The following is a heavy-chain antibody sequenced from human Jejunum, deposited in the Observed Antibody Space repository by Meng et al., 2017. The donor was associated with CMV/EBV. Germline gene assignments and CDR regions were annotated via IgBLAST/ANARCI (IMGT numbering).Heavy chain of an antibody. CDR2: ISDSGRTI. Sequence: SGFAFSSYDLNWVRQAPGKGLEWVSYISDSGRTIYYIDSVKGRFTISRDNAKNSLYLQMNSLRAEDTAVYYCARENSWYSYAMAVWGQGTTVTVSS. J-gene: IGHJ6*02. CDR3: ARENSWYSYAMAV. V-gene: IGHV3-48*03. D-gene: IGHD2-15*01. CDR1: GFAFSSYD.